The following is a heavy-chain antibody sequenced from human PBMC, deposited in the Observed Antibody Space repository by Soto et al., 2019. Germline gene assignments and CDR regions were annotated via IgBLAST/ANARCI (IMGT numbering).Heavy chain of an antibody. D-gene: IGHD2-15*01. Sequence: QLHLQESGPGLVKPSETLSLTCTVSCGSINSNNYYWAWIRQPPGKGLAWIASIYYDGSTYYNSFLKSRVSISVDTSKNHFSLKLSSATAADTAVYYCAKVVVAATRHTDFDSWGQGTLVTVSS. V-gene: IGHV4-39*02. J-gene: IGHJ4*02. CDR3: AKVVVAATRHTDFDS. CDR1: CGSINSNNYY. CDR2: IYYDGST.